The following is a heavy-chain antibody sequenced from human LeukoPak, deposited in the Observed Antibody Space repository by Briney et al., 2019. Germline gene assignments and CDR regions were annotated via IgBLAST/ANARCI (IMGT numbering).Heavy chain of an antibody. CDR2: ISSSSSTI. V-gene: IGHV3-48*01. Sequence: PGGSLRLSCAASGFTFSSYSMNWVRQAPGKGLEWVSYISSSSSTIYYADSVKGRFTISRDNAKNSLYLQMNSLRAEDTAVYYCARDGILWWGTDAFDIWGQGTMVTVSS. J-gene: IGHJ3*02. CDR1: GFTFSSYS. CDR3: ARDGILWWGTDAFDI. D-gene: IGHD2-21*01.